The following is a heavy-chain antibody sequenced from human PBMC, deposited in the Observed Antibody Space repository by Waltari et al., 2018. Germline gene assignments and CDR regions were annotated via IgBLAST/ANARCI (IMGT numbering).Heavy chain of an antibody. CDR3: ARGDIVVVPAATTFDY. CDR1: GGSISSSSYY. CDR2: IYYSGST. V-gene: IGHV4-39*07. Sequence: QLQLQESGPGLVKPSETLSLTCTVSGGSISSSSYYWGWIRQPPGKGLEWIGSIYYSGSTYYNPSLKSRVTISVDTSKNQFSLKLSSVTAADTAVYYCARGDIVVVPAATTFDYWGQGTLVTVSS. D-gene: IGHD2-2*01. J-gene: IGHJ4*02.